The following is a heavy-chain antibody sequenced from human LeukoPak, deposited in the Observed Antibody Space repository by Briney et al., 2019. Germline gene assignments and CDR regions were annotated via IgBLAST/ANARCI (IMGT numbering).Heavy chain of an antibody. V-gene: IGHV4-39*01. CDR2: IYDSGST. Sequence: KPSETLSLTCTVSGGSIRSSYYYWGWIRQPPGKGLEWIGSIYDSGSTYYNPSLKSRVTISVDTSKNQFSLKLSSVTAADTAVYYCARRNGAAMSDYWGQGTLVTVSS. CDR3: ARRNGAAMSDY. CDR1: GGSIRSSYYY. J-gene: IGHJ4*02. D-gene: IGHD2-2*01.